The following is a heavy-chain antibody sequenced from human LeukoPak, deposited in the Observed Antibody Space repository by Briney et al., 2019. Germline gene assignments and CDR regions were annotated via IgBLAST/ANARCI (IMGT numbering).Heavy chain of an antibody. CDR2: ISGSGAST. D-gene: IGHD6-19*01. J-gene: IGHJ4*02. V-gene: IGHV3-23*01. CDR1: GFTFSSFA. CDR3: AKSHSVAVAGTYSTYYFDS. Sequence: GGSLRLSCAASGFTFSSFAMGWVRQAPGRGLEWVSSISGSGASTYYADSVKGRFTISRDNPRNTLYLQMSSLRAEDTAVYYCAKSHSVAVAGTYSTYYFDSWGQGTLVTVSS.